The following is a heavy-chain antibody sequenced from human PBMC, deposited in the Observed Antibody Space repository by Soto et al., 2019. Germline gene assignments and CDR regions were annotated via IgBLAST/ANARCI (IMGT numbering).Heavy chain of an antibody. CDR3: AAGRDWKDGYYYYYYSMDV. D-gene: IGHD1-1*01. CDR1: GFTFTSSA. J-gene: IGHJ6*02. Sequence: SEKVSCKASGFTFTSSAVQWVRQARGQRLEWIGWIVVGSGNTNYAQKFQERVTITRDMSTTTAYMELSSLRSEDTAVYYCAAGRDWKDGYYYYYYSMDVWGQGTTVTASS. CDR2: IVVGSGNT. V-gene: IGHV1-58*01.